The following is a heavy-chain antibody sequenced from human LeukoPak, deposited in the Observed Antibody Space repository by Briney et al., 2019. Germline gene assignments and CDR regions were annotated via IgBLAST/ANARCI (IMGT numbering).Heavy chain of an antibody. CDR2: IKTDGITT. J-gene: IGHJ4*02. CDR1: GFTFSSYS. Sequence: GGSLRLSCAASGFTFSSYSMHWVRQAPGKGLVWVSRIKTDGITTTYADSVKGRFTISRDNAKNTLYLQMDSLRAEDTAVYYCTRDLNWNYGDYWGQGTLVTVSS. D-gene: IGHD1-7*01. V-gene: IGHV3-74*01. CDR3: TRDLNWNYGDY.